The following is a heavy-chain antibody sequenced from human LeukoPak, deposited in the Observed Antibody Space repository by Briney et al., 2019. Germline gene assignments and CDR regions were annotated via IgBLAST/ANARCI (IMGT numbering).Heavy chain of an antibody. CDR3: ARGGVEAARGADGYFDL. V-gene: IGHV4-59*01. CDR2: IYYSGST. D-gene: IGHD6-6*01. Sequence: SETLSLTCTVSGGSISSYYWSWIRQPPGKGLEWIGYIYYSGSTNYNPSLKSRVTISVDTSKNQFSLKLSSVTAADTAVYYCARGGVEAARGADGYFDLGGGAPRVTVP. CDR1: GGSISSYY. J-gene: IGHJ2*01.